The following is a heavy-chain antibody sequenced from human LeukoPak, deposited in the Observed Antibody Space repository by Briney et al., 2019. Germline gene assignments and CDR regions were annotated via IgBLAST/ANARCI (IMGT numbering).Heavy chain of an antibody. CDR3: ASGEHYYDSSGPYDY. V-gene: IGHV3-74*01. CDR1: GFTFSSYW. CDR2: INSDGSST. D-gene: IGHD3-22*01. Sequence: GGSLRLSCAASGFTFSSYWMHWVRQAPGKGLVWVSRINSDGSSTSYADSVKGRFTISRDNAKNTLYLQMNSLRAEDTAVYYCASGEHYYDSSGPYDYWGQGTLVTVSS. J-gene: IGHJ4*02.